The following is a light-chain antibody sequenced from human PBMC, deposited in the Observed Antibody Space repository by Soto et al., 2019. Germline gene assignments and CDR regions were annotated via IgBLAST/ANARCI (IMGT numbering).Light chain of an antibody. V-gene: IGKV3-20*01. CDR2: GAS. CDR3: QQSGSSPWT. CDR1: QSVSTTS. J-gene: IGKJ1*01. Sequence: EIVLTQSPGTLSLSPGDRATLSCRASQSVSTTSLAWYQQKHGQAPRLLIYGASTRAAGIPDRFSGSGSGTDFTLTISRLEPEDLAIYYCQQSGSSPWTFGQGTKVEIK.